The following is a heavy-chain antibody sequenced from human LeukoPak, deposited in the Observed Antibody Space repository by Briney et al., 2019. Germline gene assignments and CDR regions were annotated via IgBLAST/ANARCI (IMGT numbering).Heavy chain of an antibody. D-gene: IGHD6-13*01. CDR2: INQDGTER. CDR1: GFTFSNAW. CDR3: ARGPLIAAAGTW. J-gene: IGHJ4*02. Sequence: GGSLRLSCAASGFTFSNAWMNWVRQAPGEGLEWVAKINQDGTERAYVDSVRGRFTISRDNAKNSLFLQMNSLRAEDTAVYYCARGPLIAAAGTWWGQGTLVTVSS. V-gene: IGHV3-7*03.